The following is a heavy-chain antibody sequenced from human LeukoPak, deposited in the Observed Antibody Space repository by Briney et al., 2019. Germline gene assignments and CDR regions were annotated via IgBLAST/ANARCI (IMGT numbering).Heavy chain of an antibody. CDR2: ISAYNGNT. Sequence: ASVKVSCKASGYTFTSYGISWVRQAPGQGLEWMGWISAYNGNTNYAQKLQGRVTMTTDTSTSTAYMELRSLRSDDTAVYYCASALWFGELFTDLFDYWGQGTLVTVSS. V-gene: IGHV1-18*01. CDR3: ASALWFGELFTDLFDY. CDR1: GYTFTSYG. D-gene: IGHD3-10*01. J-gene: IGHJ4*02.